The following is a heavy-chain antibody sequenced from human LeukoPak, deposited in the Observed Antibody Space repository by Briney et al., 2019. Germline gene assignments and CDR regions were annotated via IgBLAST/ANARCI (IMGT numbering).Heavy chain of an antibody. CDR1: GFTVSSNY. Sequence: GGSLRLSCAASGFTVSSNYMSWVRQAPGKGLEWVSVIYSGGSTYYADSVKGRFTISRDNSKNTLYLQMSSLRAEDTAVYYCARSHPYYGSGSTAPRGDYWGQGTLVTVSS. CDR2: IYSGGST. CDR3: ARSHPYYGSGSTAPRGDY. J-gene: IGHJ4*02. V-gene: IGHV3-66*01. D-gene: IGHD3-10*01.